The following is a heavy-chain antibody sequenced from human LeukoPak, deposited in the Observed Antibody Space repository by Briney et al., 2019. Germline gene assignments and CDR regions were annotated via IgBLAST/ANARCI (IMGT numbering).Heavy chain of an antibody. J-gene: IGHJ4*02. D-gene: IGHD6-6*01. V-gene: IGHV4-59*01. CDR2: IYYSGST. CDR3: ARTGQLVPPEGYFDY. CDR1: GGSIRNYY. Sequence: SETLSLTCTVSGGSIRNYYWGWIRQPPGKGLEWIGYIYYSGSTNYNPSLKSRVTISVDTSKNQFSLKLSSVTAADTAVYYCARTGQLVPPEGYFDYWGQGTLVTVSS.